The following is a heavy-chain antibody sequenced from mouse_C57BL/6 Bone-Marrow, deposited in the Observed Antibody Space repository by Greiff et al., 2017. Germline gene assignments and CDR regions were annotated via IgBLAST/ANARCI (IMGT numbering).Heavy chain of an antibody. CDR1: GYTFTSYW. Sequence: QVQLQQSGAELVMPGASVKLSCKASGYTFTSYWMHWVKQRPGQGLEWIGEIDPSDSYTNYNQKLKGKSTLTVDKSSSTAYMQLSSLTSEDSAVYYCITTVVDPYWYFDVWGTGTTVTVSS. CDR3: ITTVVDPYWYFDV. V-gene: IGHV1-69*01. CDR2: IDPSDSYT. D-gene: IGHD1-1*01. J-gene: IGHJ1*03.